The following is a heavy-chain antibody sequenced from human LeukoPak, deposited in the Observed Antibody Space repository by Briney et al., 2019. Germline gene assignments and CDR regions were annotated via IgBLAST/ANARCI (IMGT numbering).Heavy chain of an antibody. CDR3: AKEGQYSSGWAEYFDY. Sequence: PGVSLRLSCTVSGFTVSSNSMSWVRQAPGKALEWVSFICSDNTHYPDAVSGRFTISRDNSKNTLYLQMHSLRAEDTAVYYCAKEGQYSSGWAEYFDYWGQGTLVTVSS. CDR2: ICSDNT. D-gene: IGHD6-19*01. J-gene: IGHJ4*02. V-gene: IGHV3-53*01. CDR1: GFTVSSNS.